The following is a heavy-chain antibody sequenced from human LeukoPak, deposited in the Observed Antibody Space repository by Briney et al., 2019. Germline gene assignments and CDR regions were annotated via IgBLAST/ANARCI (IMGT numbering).Heavy chain of an antibody. CDR1: GFTYSNYL. CDR2: IKQDGSEK. J-gene: IGHJ6*03. V-gene: IGHV3-7*01. Sequence: PRVPLRFSCASTGFTYSNYLMSWVRQATGKGLEWVANIKQDGSEKYYVDSVKGRFTISRDNAKNSLYLQMNSLRAEDTAVYYCAREAYYYYMDVWGKGTTVNVSS. CDR3: AREAYYYYMDV.